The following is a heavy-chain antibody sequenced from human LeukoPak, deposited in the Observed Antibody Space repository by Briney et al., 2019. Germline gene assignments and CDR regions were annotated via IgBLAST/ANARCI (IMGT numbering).Heavy chain of an antibody. D-gene: IGHD6-19*01. V-gene: IGHV3-23*01. CDR2: ISGSGGST. J-gene: IGHJ4*02. Sequence: GGSLRLSCAASGFTFSSYAMSWVRQAPGKGLERVSAISGSGGSTYYADSVKGRFTISRDNSKNTLYLQMNSLRAEDTAVYYCAKEPGYSSGSHPFDYWGQGTLVTVSS. CDR1: GFTFSSYA. CDR3: AKEPGYSSGSHPFDY.